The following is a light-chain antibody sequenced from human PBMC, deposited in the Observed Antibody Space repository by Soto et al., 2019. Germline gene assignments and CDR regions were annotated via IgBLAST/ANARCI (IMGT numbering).Light chain of an antibody. CDR3: QQLNSYPPT. V-gene: IGKV1-9*01. Sequence: QLTQSPSSLSASVGDRVTITCRASQGIGSFLAWYQQKPGKAPKLLIYAASTLQGGVPSRFSGSGSGTDFTLTISSLQPEDFATFYCQQLNSYPPTVGGGTKVEIK. CDR1: QGIGSF. CDR2: AAS. J-gene: IGKJ4*01.